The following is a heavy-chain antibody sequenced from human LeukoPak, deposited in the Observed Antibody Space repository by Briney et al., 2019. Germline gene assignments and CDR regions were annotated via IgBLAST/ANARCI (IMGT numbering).Heavy chain of an antibody. V-gene: IGHV5-51*01. Sequence: GESLKISCKGSGYSFYTYWIGWARQMPGKGLEWMGIIYPGDFDTRYSPSFQGQVTISADKSISTAYLHWSSLKASDSAMYYCARRSIRSPYWYFDLWGRGTLVTVSS. CDR3: ARRSIRSPYWYFDL. CDR2: IYPGDFDT. J-gene: IGHJ2*01. D-gene: IGHD1-26*01. CDR1: GYSFYTYW.